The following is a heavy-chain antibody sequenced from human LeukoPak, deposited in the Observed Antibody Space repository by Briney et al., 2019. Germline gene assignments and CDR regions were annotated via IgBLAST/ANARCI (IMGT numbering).Heavy chain of an antibody. J-gene: IGHJ2*01. CDR1: GGTFSSYA. Sequence: SVKVSCKASGGTFSSYAISWVRQAPGQGLEWMGGIIPIFGTANYAQKFQGRVTITADESTSTAYMELSSLRSEDTAVYCCARGMAPNWYFDLWGRGTLVTVSS. CDR2: IIPIFGTA. D-gene: IGHD5-24*01. V-gene: IGHV1-69*13. CDR3: ARGMAPNWYFDL.